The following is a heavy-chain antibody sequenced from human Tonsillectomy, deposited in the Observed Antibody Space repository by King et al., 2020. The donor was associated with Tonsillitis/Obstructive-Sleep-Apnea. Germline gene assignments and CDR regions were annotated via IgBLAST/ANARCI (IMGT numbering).Heavy chain of an antibody. CDR3: ARGRFGDSSRSYNWFDP. D-gene: IGHD6-13*01. V-gene: IGHV4-34*01. CDR2: INHAGST. J-gene: IGHJ5*02. Sequence: VQLQQWGAGLLKPSETLSLSCAVYGGSFNGYYWSWIRQPPGKELEWIGEINHAGSTNYNSSLKSRVTISVDTSKNQFSLKGNSVTAADTAVYYCARGRFGDSSRSYNWFDPWGQGALVTVSS. CDR1: GGSFNGYY.